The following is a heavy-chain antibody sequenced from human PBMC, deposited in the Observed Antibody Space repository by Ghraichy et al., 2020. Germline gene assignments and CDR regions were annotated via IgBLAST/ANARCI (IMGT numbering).Heavy chain of an antibody. J-gene: IGHJ4*02. Sequence: GGSLRLSCAASGFTFSTYWMSWVRQTPGKGLEWVANIKQGESDKYYVDSVKGRFTISRDNAKNSLYLQMNSLRAEDTAVYYCAREKKGNYGDYNFFDYWGQGTLVTVSS. CDR1: GFTFSTYW. CDR3: AREKKGNYGDYNFFDY. D-gene: IGHD4-17*01. V-gene: IGHV3-7*01. CDR2: IKQGESDK.